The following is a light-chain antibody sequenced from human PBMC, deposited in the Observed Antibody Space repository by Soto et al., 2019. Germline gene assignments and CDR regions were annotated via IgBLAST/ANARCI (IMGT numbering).Light chain of an antibody. CDR3: QQRTNWPPGIT. CDR1: QSVSVF. CDR2: DAS. J-gene: IGKJ5*01. Sequence: EILFAQFPTTLAFPPGEKATLSWRARQSVSVFLAWYQQKPGQAPRLLIFDASNRATGIPARFSGSGSGTDFTLTISSLEPEDFAVYYCQQRTNWPPGITFGQGTRLEIK. V-gene: IGKV3-11*01.